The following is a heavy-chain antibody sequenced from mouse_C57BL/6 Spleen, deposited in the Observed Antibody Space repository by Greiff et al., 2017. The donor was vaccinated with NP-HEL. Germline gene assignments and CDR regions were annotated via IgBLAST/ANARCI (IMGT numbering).Heavy chain of an antibody. V-gene: IGHV1-52*01. J-gene: IGHJ3*01. CDR2: IDPSDSET. D-gene: IGHD2-3*01. Sequence: QVQLKQPGAELVRPGSSVKLSCKASGYTFTSYWMHWVKQRPIQGLEWIGNIDPSDSETHYNQKFKDKATLTVDKSSSTAYMQLSSLTSEDSAVYYCARWDDGYYRIFAYWGQGTLVTVSA. CDR3: ARWDDGYYRIFAY. CDR1: GYTFTSYW.